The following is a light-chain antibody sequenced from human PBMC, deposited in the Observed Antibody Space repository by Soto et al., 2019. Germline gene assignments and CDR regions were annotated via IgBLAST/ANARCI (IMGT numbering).Light chain of an antibody. CDR3: LLSYSGVRV. CDR1: TGAVTSGHY. CDR2: DTS. J-gene: IGLJ2*01. Sequence: QAVVTQEPSLTVSPGGTVTLTCGSSTGAVTSGHYPYWFQQKPGQTPRTLIYDTSNKYSWTPARFSGSFLGDKCALTLSGAQPEDEADYYCLLSYSGVRVFGGGTKLTVL. V-gene: IGLV7-46*01.